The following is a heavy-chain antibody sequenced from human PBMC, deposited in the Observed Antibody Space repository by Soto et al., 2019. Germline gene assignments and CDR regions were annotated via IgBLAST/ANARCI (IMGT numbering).Heavy chain of an antibody. D-gene: IGHD1-1*01. Sequence: EVQLVESGGGLVQPGGSLKLSCAASGFTFSGSAMHWVRQASGKGLEWVGRIRSKGNNYATAYAASVKGRFTISRDDSKNTVFLQMSSLKAEDTAVYYCTIDLGDNWNYRSYFDYWGQGPLVTVSS. J-gene: IGHJ4*02. CDR2: IRSKGNNYAT. V-gene: IGHV3-73*01. CDR1: GFTFSGSA. CDR3: TIDLGDNWNYRSYFDY.